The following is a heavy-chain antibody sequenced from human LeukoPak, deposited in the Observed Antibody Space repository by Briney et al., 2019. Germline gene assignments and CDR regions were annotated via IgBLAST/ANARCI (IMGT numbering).Heavy chain of an antibody. J-gene: IGHJ5*02. CDR3: ARVSSSSWFDWFDP. Sequence: GASVKVSCTASGYTFTSYDINWVRQATGQGLEWMGWMNPNSGNTGYAQKFQGRVTMTRNTSISTAYMELSSLRSEDTAVYYCARVSSSSWFDWFDPWGQGTLVTVSS. CDR2: MNPNSGNT. V-gene: IGHV1-8*01. D-gene: IGHD6-13*01. CDR1: GYTFTSYD.